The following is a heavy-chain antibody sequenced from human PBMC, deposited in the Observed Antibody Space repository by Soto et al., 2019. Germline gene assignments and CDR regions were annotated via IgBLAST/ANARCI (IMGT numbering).Heavy chain of an antibody. J-gene: IGHJ6*02. V-gene: IGHV1-8*01. Sequence: QVQLVQSGAEVKKPGASVKVSCKASGYTFTSYDINWVRQATGQGLEWMGWMNPNSGSTGYAQKFQGRVTMTRNTSISTAYMELSSLRSEDTAVYYCARFIAAAGTFYYYGMDVWGQGTTVTVSS. CDR3: ARFIAAAGTFYYYGMDV. CDR2: MNPNSGST. CDR1: GYTFTSYD. D-gene: IGHD6-13*01.